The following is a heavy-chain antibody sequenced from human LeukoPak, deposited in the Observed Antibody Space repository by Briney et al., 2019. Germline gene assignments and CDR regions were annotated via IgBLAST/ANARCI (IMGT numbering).Heavy chain of an antibody. CDR1: GFIFSSYA. CDR3: ARISGSYYAEY. Sequence: GGSLRLSCAASGFIFSSYAMSWVRQAPGKGLEWVSSISRSSSHIYYADSMKGRFTISRDNAKNSLYLEMNSLRAEDTAVYYCARISGSYYAEYWGQGTLVTVSS. D-gene: IGHD1-26*01. V-gene: IGHV3-21*01. J-gene: IGHJ4*02. CDR2: ISRSSSHI.